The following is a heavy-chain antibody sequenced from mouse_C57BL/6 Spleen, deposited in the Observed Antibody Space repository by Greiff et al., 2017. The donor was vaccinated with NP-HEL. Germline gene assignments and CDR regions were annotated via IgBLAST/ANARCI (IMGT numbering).Heavy chain of an antibody. J-gene: IGHJ3*01. CDR2: IYPGDGDT. CDR3: ARWGYGSSYEAWFAY. V-gene: IGHV1-80*01. Sequence: QVQLQQSGAELVKPGASVKISCKASGYAFSSYWMNWVKQRPGKGLEGIGQIYPGDGDTNYNGKFKGKATLTADKASSTAYMQLSSLTSEDSAVYFCARWGYGSSYEAWFAYWGQGTLVTVSA. D-gene: IGHD1-1*01. CDR1: GYAFSSYW.